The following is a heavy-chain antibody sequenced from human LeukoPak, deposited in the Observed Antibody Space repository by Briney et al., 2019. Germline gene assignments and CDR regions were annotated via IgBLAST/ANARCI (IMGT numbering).Heavy chain of an antibody. V-gene: IGHV1-69*13. Sequence: SVKVSCKASGGIFSSYAISWVRQAPGQGLEWMGGIIPIFGTANYAQKFQGRVTITADESTSTAYMELSSLRSEDTAVYYCARVVGVRDIVVVPAAIGGDYWGQGTLVTVSS. CDR3: ARVVGVRDIVVVPAAIGGDY. CDR2: IIPIFGTA. J-gene: IGHJ4*02. D-gene: IGHD2-2*01. CDR1: GGIFSSYA.